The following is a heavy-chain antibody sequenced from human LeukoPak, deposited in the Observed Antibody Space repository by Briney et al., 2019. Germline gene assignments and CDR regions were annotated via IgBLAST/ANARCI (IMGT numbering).Heavy chain of an antibody. CDR2: ISPENGDT. Sequence: ASVTVSCKASGYTFVNFGLIWVRQAPGQGLEWMGWISPENGDTNYAQTFQGRVTMTTDTSTSTAYMELRSLRSDDTAVYYCARALHDYGDYVDYYYYYYMDVWGKGTTVTVSS. V-gene: IGHV1-18*01. CDR1: GYTFVNFG. CDR3: ARALHDYGDYVDYYYYYYMDV. J-gene: IGHJ6*03. D-gene: IGHD4-17*01.